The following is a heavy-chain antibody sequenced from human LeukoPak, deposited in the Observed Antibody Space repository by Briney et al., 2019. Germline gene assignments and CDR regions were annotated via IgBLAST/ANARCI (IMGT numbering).Heavy chain of an antibody. D-gene: IGHD1-26*01. CDR3: ARDPGIVGATGVNYAFDI. J-gene: IGHJ3*02. V-gene: IGHV4-30-2*01. CDR1: GGSISSGGYY. Sequence: KPSQTLSLTCTVSGGSISSGGYYWSWIRQPPGKGLEWIGYIYHSGSTYYNPSLKSRVTISVDRSKNQFSLKLSSVTAADTAVYYCARDPGIVGATGVNYAFDIWGQGTMVTVSS. CDR2: IYHSGST.